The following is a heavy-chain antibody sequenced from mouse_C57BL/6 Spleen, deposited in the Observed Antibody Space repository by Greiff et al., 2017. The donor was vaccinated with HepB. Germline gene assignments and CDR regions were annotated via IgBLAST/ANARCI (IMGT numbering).Heavy chain of an antibody. Sequence: VQLQQSGPELVKPGASVKISCKASGYTFTDYYMNWVKQSHGKSLEWIGDINPNNGGTSYNQKFKGKATLTVDKSSSTAYMELRSLTSEDSAVYYCARKLGLWYFDVWGTGTTVTVSS. CDR1: GYTFTDYY. J-gene: IGHJ1*03. V-gene: IGHV1-26*01. CDR2: INPNNGGT. CDR3: ARKLGLWYFDV. D-gene: IGHD4-1*01.